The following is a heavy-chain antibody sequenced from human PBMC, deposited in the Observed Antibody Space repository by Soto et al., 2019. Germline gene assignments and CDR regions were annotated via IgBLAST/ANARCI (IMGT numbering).Heavy chain of an antibody. CDR2: ISSKANTYAT. CDR1: GFIFSGSA. Sequence: EVQLVESGGGLVQPGGSLELSCAASGFIFSGSALHWVRQASGKGLEWVGRISSKANTYATAYAASVKGRFTISRDDSKNTAYLQMNTLKTEDTAVYHCSRHVLDDKGHPMDVWGQGTTVTVSS. J-gene: IGHJ6*02. D-gene: IGHD3-22*01. CDR3: SRHVLDDKGHPMDV. V-gene: IGHV3-73*01.